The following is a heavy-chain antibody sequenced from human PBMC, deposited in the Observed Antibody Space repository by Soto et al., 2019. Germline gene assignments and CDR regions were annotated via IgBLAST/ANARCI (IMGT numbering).Heavy chain of an antibody. V-gene: IGHV1-8*01. CDR1: GYTFTSYD. Sequence: QVQLVQSGAEVKKPGASVKVSCKASGYTFTSYDINWVRQATGQGLEWMGWMTPNSGNTGYAQKFQGRVTMTRNTSTSTAYMELSSLRSEDTAVYYCARERTGTPSMDVWGQGTTVTVSS. D-gene: IGHD1-1*01. CDR3: ARERTGTPSMDV. J-gene: IGHJ6*02. CDR2: MTPNSGNT.